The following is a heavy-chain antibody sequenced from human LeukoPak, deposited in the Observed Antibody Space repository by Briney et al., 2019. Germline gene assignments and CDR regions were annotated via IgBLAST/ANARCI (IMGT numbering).Heavy chain of an antibody. Sequence: GGSLRLSCAASGFTFSRYGLHWVRQAPGQGLEWVAVIANDGKDKKYADSVKGRFTISRDNSKSTLYLQMNSLRAEDTAMYYCAKDPQVGAAAYYFDSWGQGTLVTVSS. J-gene: IGHJ4*02. D-gene: IGHD2-2*01. CDR2: IANDGKDK. CDR3: AKDPQVGAAAYYFDS. CDR1: GFTFSRYG. V-gene: IGHV3-30*18.